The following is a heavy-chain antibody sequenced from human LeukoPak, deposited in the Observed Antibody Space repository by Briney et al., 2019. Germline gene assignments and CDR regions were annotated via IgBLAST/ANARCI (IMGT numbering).Heavy chain of an antibody. J-gene: IGHJ4*02. V-gene: IGHV3-21*01. Sequence: GGSLRLSCAASGFTLSSYSMNWVRQAPGKGLEWVSYISSSSTPIYYADSVKGRFNISGDNARNSLYLQMNSLRAEDTAIYYCARSEHSSSSFDYWGQGTLVTVSS. CDR3: ARSEHSSSSFDY. D-gene: IGHD6-6*01. CDR2: ISSSSTPI. CDR1: GFTLSSYS.